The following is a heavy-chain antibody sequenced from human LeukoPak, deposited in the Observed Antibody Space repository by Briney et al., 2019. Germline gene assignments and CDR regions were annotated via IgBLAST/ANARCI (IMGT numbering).Heavy chain of an antibody. CDR2: IYYTGST. J-gene: IGHJ5*02. V-gene: IGHV4-59*01. CDR1: GGSISSYY. Sequence: SETLSLTCTVSGGSISSYYWSWIRQSPGEGLEWIGYIYYTGSTNYNPSLKSRVSISLDTSKNQFSLRLGSVTAADTALYYCARVWGRETGTTNWFDPWGQGTLVTVSS. D-gene: IGHD1-1*01. CDR3: ARVWGRETGTTNWFDP.